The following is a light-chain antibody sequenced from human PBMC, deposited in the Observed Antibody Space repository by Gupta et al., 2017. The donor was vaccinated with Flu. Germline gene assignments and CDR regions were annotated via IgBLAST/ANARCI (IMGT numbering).Light chain of an antibody. CDR1: SSNIGAEYD. V-gene: IGLV1-40*01. Sequence: VIISCTGSSSNIGAEYDVHWYQQLPGTAPRLLIDENNNRPSGVPDRFAASKSGTSASLAITGLQTEDEAEYYCQSCASRLTAVLFGGGTKLTVL. CDR2: ENN. J-gene: IGLJ3*02. CDR3: QSCASRLTAVL.